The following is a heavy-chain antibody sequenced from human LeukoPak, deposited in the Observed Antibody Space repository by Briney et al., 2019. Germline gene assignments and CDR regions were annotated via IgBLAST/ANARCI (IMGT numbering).Heavy chain of an antibody. Sequence: SETLSLTCAVYGGSFSGYYWSWIRQPPGKGLEWIGEINHSGSTNYNPSLKSRVTISVDTSKNQFSLKLSSVTAADTAVYYCAGGDSSSWYYFDYWGQGTLVTVSS. D-gene: IGHD6-13*01. J-gene: IGHJ4*02. CDR3: AGGDSSSWYYFDY. CDR1: GGSFSGYY. CDR2: INHSGST. V-gene: IGHV4-34*01.